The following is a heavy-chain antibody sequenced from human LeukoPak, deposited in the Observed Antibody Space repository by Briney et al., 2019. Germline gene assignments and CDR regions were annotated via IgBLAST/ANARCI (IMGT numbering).Heavy chain of an antibody. D-gene: IGHD3-22*01. Sequence: ASVNVSCKASGYTFTSYGISWVRQAPGQGLEWMGWISAYNGNTNYAQKLQGRVTMTTDTSTSTAYMELRSLRSDDTAVYYCARDYTYDSSGYWQSYYYYYGMDVWGQGTTVTVSS. CDR1: GYTFTSYG. CDR2: ISAYNGNT. CDR3: ARDYTYDSSGYWQSYYYYYGMDV. V-gene: IGHV1-18*01. J-gene: IGHJ6*02.